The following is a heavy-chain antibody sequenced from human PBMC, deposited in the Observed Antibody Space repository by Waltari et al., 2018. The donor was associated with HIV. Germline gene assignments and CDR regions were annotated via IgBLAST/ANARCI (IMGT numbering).Heavy chain of an antibody. CDR1: GYPLSDLS. CDR3: VTLYNESPLYSNF. CDR2: FDPKNGKP. V-gene: IGHV1-24*01. D-gene: IGHD2-15*01. Sequence: QLIQSTSALKRPGASVTISCQVSGYPLSDLSMQWVRQGRGRRLEWMGGFDPKNGKPVYSQRFWGRVSLAEETSEDTAFLELNRLTSDDTAVYYCVTLYNESPLYSNFWGQGTLVTV. J-gene: IGHJ1*01.